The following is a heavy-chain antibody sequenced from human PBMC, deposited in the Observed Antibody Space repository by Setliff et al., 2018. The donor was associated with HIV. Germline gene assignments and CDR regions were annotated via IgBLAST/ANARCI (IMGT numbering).Heavy chain of an antibody. V-gene: IGHV4-39*02. D-gene: IGHD2-15*01. CDR1: GGSITSSTYY. J-gene: IGHJ4*02. CDR3: AREADGIDF. Sequence: SETLSLTCTVSGGSITSSTYYWGWIRQPPGKGLERIGTVHYTGNTYHNPSLKSRVTISVEVSKNQISLKLTAVTAADSAVYYCAREADGIDFWGQGTLVTVS. CDR2: VHYTGNT.